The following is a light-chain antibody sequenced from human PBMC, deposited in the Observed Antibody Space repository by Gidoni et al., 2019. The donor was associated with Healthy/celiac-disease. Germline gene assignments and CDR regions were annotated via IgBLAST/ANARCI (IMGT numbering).Light chain of an antibody. CDR3: QQRSNWPPVWT. V-gene: IGKV3-11*01. Sequence: EIVLTQSPATLSLSPGERATLPCRASQSVSSYLAWYQQKPGQAPRLLIYDASNRATGIPARFSDSGSGTDFTLTISSLEPEDFAVYYCQQRSNWPPVWTFGQGTKVEIK. CDR1: QSVSSY. J-gene: IGKJ1*01. CDR2: DAS.